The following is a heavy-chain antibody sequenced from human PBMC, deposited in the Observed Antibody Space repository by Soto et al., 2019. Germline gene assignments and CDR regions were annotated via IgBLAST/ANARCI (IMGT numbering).Heavy chain of an antibody. V-gene: IGHV4-4*02. J-gene: IGHJ4*02. CDR1: GGSISSSNW. CDR3: AGRTYYYDSSGYSELGY. D-gene: IGHD3-22*01. CDR2: IYHSGRT. Sequence: SETLSLTCAVSGGSISSSNWWSWVRHPPGKGLEWIGEIYHSGRTNYNPSLKSRVTISVDKSKNQFSLKLSSVTAADTAVYYCAGRTYYYDSSGYSELGYWGQGTLVTVSS.